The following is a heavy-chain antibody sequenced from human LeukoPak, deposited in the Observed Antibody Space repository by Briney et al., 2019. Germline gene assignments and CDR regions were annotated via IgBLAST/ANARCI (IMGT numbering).Heavy chain of an antibody. D-gene: IGHD1-26*01. Sequence: ASVKVSCKASGYTFTSYYMHWVRPAPGQGLEWMGIINPRGGSTSYAQKFQGRVTMTRDTSTSTVYMELSSLRSEDTAVYYCARLPGSGLGGAYYFDYWGQGTLVSVSS. CDR3: ARLPGSGLGGAYYFDY. CDR2: INPRGGST. V-gene: IGHV1-46*01. CDR1: GYTFTSYY. J-gene: IGHJ4*02.